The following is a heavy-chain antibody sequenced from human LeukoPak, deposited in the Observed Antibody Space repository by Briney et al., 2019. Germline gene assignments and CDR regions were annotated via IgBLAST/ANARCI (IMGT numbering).Heavy chain of an antibody. J-gene: IGHJ5*02. CDR2: IYYSGST. Sequence: SETLSLTCTVSGGSISSGGYYWSWIRQHPGKGLEWIGHIYYSGSTYYNPSLKSRVTISVDTSKNQFSLKLSSVTAADTAVYYCARVLEVNWFDPWGQGTLVTVSS. CDR3: ARVLEVNWFDP. V-gene: IGHV4-31*03. CDR1: GGSISSGGYY.